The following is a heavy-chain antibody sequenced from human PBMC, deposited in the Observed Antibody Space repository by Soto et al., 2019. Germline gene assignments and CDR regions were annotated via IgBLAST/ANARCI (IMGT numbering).Heavy chain of an antibody. D-gene: IGHD2-2*01. CDR3: ARDQNMVLVPAALRSYYYYYGRDV. V-gene: IGHV3-7*01. J-gene: IGHJ6*02. CDR1: GFTFSSYW. CDR2: IKQDGSEK. Sequence: GGSLRLSCAASGFTFSSYWMSWVRQAPGKGLEWVANIKQDGSEKYYVDSVKGRFTISRDNAKNSLYLQMNSLRAEDTAVYYCARDQNMVLVPAALRSYYYYYGRDVWGQGATVTV.